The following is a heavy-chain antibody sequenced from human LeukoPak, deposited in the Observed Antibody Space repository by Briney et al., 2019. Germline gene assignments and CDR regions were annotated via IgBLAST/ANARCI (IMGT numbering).Heavy chain of an antibody. V-gene: IGHV3-30-3*01. D-gene: IGHD3-22*01. J-gene: IGHJ4*02. CDR1: GFTFSSYA. Sequence: PGGSLRLSCAASGFTFSSYAMHWVRQAPGKGLEWVAVISYDGSNKYYADPVKGRFTISRDNSKNTLYLQMNSLRAEDTAVYYCAKGLRSFYYDSSGYYGPFDYWGQGTLVTVSS. CDR2: ISYDGSNK. CDR3: AKGLRSFYYDSSGYYGPFDY.